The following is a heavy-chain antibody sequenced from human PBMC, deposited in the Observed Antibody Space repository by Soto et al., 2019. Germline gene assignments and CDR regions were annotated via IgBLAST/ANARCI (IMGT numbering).Heavy chain of an antibody. V-gene: IGHV1-18*01. CDR1: GYTFTNFG. D-gene: IGHD2-21*02. CDR3: ARGVTPIHY. Sequence: QVHLVQSGAEVKKPGASVKVSCTASGYTFTNFGISWVRQAPGQGLEWMGRISAYNGNTNYAQKLQGRVTTTTDTSTSTAYMELRSLRSADTAVYSCARGVTPIHYCRQGTLVTVSS. CDR2: ISAYNGNT. J-gene: IGHJ4*02.